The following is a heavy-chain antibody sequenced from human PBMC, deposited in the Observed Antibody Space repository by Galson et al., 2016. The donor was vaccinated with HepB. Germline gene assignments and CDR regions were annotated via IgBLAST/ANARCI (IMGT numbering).Heavy chain of an antibody. J-gene: IGHJ4*02. D-gene: IGHD5-18*01. Sequence: SLRLSCAASGLTVSSNHMSWVRQLPGKGLEWVSSITGSGTTTYHADSVKGRFTISRDNSKNTLYLQLSSLRAEDTAVYYCAKDRADTAMVHCYFDYWGQGTLVTFSS. CDR3: AKDRADTAMVHCYFDY. V-gene: IGHV3-23*01. CDR2: ITGSGTTT. CDR1: GLTVSSNH.